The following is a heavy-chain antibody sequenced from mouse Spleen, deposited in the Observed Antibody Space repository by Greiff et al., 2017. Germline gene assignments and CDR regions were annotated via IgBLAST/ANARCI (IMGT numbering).Heavy chain of an antibody. D-gene: IGHD1-1*01. CDR2: IYPGSGNT. V-gene: IGHV1-76*01. CDR3: AREEEIYYYWLY. Sequence: QVQLKESGAELVRPGASVKLSCKASGYTFTDYYINWVKQRPGQGLEWIARIYPGSGNTYYNEKFKGKATLTAEKSSSTAYMQLSSLTSEDSAVYFCAREEEIYYYWLYWGQGTTLTVSS. J-gene: IGHJ2*01. CDR1: GYTFTDYY.